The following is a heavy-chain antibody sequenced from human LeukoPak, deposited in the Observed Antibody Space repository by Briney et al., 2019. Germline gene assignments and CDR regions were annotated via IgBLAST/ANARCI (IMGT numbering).Heavy chain of an antibody. Sequence: GGSLRLSCTASGFTFGDYAMSWFRQAPGKGLEWVSYISSSSSTIYYADSAKGRFTISRDNAKNSLYLQMNSLRAEDTAVYYCARRAAAGTGNDAFDIWGQGTMVTVSS. D-gene: IGHD6-13*01. CDR3: ARRAAAGTGNDAFDI. CDR1: GFTFGDYA. V-gene: IGHV3-48*01. CDR2: ISSSSSTI. J-gene: IGHJ3*02.